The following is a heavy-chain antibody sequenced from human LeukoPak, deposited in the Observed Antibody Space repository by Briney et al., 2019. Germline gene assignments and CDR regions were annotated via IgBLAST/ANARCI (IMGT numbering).Heavy chain of an antibody. D-gene: IGHD3-10*02. CDR3: AELGITMIGGV. CDR2: IYSGGST. V-gene: IGHV3-48*03. J-gene: IGHJ6*04. CDR1: GFTFSSYA. Sequence: PGGSLRLSCTASGFTFSSYAMYWVRQAPGKGLEWVSVIYSGGSTYYADSMKGRFTISRDNAKNSLYLQMNSLRAEDTAVYYCAELGITMIGGVWGKGTTVTISS.